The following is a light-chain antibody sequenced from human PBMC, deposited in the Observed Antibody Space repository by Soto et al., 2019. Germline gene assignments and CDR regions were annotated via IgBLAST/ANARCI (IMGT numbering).Light chain of an antibody. Sequence: EIVLTQSPGTLSLSPGERATLSCRASQSVSSSYLTWYQQKPGQAPRLLIYGASSRATGTPARFSGSGSGTDFTLTISSLQSEDCAVYYCQQYNNWPLTFGGGTKVEIK. CDR3: QQYNNWPLT. CDR2: GAS. V-gene: IGKV3-15*01. CDR1: QSVSSSY. J-gene: IGKJ4*01.